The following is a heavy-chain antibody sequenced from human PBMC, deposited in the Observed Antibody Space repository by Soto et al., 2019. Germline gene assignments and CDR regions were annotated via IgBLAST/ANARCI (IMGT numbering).Heavy chain of an antibody. D-gene: IGHD3-22*01. V-gene: IGHV3-30-3*01. CDR1: GFTFSSYA. CDR2: ISFDGSNR. J-gene: IGHJ4*02. CDR3: AREDTSGNIDY. Sequence: QVQLVESGGGVVQPGRSLRLSCAASGFTFSSYAMHWVRQAPGKGLEWVAVISFDGSNRYSADSAKGRFTISRDNSKNTLYLQMNSLRAKDTAVYYCAREDTSGNIDYWGQGTLVIVSS.